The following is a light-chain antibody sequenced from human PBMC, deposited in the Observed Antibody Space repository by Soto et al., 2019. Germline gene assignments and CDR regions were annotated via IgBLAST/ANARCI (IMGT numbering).Light chain of an antibody. Sequence: IQMTQSPSSLSACVGDRVNISCPANLPISNYLAWYQQKPEKMPNLLIYAASTLQAGVRSRFSGSGSGTDFTLTISSLQPEDVATYYCQKYYSAPLPFGGGTKVDIK. CDR1: LPISNY. CDR3: QKYYSAPLP. CDR2: AAS. V-gene: IGKV1-27*01. J-gene: IGKJ4*01.